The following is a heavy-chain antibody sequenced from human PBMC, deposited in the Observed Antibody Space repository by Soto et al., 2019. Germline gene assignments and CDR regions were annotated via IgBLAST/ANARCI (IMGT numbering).Heavy chain of an antibody. CDR2: MNPGTGST. D-gene: IGHD6-19*01. CDR3: ARGRLVAGTVDY. CDR1: GYTFTSYD. V-gene: IGHV1-8*01. Sequence: QVQLVQSVAEVKKPGASVKVSCKASGYTFTSYDIKWVRQATGQGLEWMGWMNPGTGSTGFAQKFQGRVTMISNTSISTAYLDLSSLTSEDTAVDYCARGRLVAGTVDYCCQGTLVTVSS. J-gene: IGHJ4*02.